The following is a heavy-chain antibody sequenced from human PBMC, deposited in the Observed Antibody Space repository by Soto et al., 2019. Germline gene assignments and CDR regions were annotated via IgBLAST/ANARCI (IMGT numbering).Heavy chain of an antibody. CDR2: INAGSGNT. CDR3: ARDTETLGPRANDALDI. D-gene: IGHD3-3*02. CDR1: GYTFSAYT. V-gene: IGHV1-3*01. Sequence: ASVKVSCKANGYTFSAYTMNWVRQAPGQSLEWMGWINAGSGNTKYSQNFQGRVSITRDTSASTVYMELTGLTSEDTAVYYCARDTETLGPRANDALDIWGQGTTVTVSS. J-gene: IGHJ3*02.